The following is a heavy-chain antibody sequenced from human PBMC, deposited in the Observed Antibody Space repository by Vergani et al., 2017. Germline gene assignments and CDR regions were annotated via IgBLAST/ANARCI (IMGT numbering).Heavy chain of an antibody. CDR3: AGPQGTSAYYYGGFDY. Sequence: QVQLVESGGGVVQPGRSLRLSCAASGFTFSSYIMHWVRQAPGKGLEWVAVISFDGSDKYHTDSVKGRFTISRDNSKNTLSLQMNSLTAEDTAIYYCAGPQGTSAYYYGGFDYWGQGILVTVSS. V-gene: IGHV3-30-3*01. J-gene: IGHJ4*02. CDR1: GFTFSSYI. D-gene: IGHD3-22*01. CDR2: ISFDGSDK.